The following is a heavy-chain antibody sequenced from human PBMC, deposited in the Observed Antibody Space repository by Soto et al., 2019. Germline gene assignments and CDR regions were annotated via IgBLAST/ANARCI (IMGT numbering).Heavy chain of an antibody. CDR1: GLSFSDNA. J-gene: IGHJ6*02. CDR2: ISAGSSDT. Sequence: SLRLSCAASGLSFSDNAMSWVRQAPGKGLEWVSTISAGSSDTFYADSVKGRFTISRDNSKNTLFLQMNSVRVDDTAVYYCAQVPGARSYYFYGMDVWGQGTTVTVSS. V-gene: IGHV3-23*01. CDR3: AQVPGARSYYFYGMDV.